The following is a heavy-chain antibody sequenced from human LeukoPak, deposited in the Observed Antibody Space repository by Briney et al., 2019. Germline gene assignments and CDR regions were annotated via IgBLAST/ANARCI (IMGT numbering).Heavy chain of an antibody. D-gene: IGHD2-15*01. Sequence: SETLSLTCAVYGGSFSGYYWSWIRQPPGKGLEWIGEINHSGSTNYNPSLKSRVTISVDTSKNQFSLKLSSVTAADTAVYYCARQGIYYFDYWGQGTLVTVSS. CDR2: INHSGST. V-gene: IGHV4-34*01. J-gene: IGHJ4*02. CDR3: ARQGIYYFDY. CDR1: GGSFSGYY.